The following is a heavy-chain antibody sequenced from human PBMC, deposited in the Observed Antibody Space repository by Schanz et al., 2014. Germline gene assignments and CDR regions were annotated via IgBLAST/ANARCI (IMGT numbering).Heavy chain of an antibody. CDR2: ISRDGTTS. D-gene: IGHD7-27*01. CDR1: GFIFNDYY. V-gene: IGHV3-11*01. CDR3: ARENLNWEAFDI. Sequence: VRVVESGGDLVLPGGSLRLSCAASGFIFNDYYMNWIRQAPGKGLEWLSYISRDGTTSYYADSVKGRFTISRDNAKNSLYLEMTSLRGEDTAVYYCARENLNWEAFDIWGQGTVVTVSS. J-gene: IGHJ3*02.